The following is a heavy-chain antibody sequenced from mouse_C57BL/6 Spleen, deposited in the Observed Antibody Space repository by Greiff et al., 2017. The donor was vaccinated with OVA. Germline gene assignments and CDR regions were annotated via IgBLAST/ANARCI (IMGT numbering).Heavy chain of an antibody. Sequence: EVQLVESGGGLVKPGGSLKLSCAASGFTFSDYGMHWVRQAPEKGLEWVAYISRGSSTTYYADTVKGRFTISRDNAKNTLFLQLTSLRSEDTAMYYCARPRGYYFDYWGQGTTLTVSS. CDR2: ISRGSSTT. D-gene: IGHD2-10*02. CDR3: ARPRGYYFDY. V-gene: IGHV5-17*01. CDR1: GFTFSDYG. J-gene: IGHJ2*01.